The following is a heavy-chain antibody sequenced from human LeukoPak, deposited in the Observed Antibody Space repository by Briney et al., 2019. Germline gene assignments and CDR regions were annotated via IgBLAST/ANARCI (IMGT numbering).Heavy chain of an antibody. D-gene: IGHD6-19*01. CDR3: ARDTHTGYSSGTFDY. V-gene: IGHV1-46*01. CDR1: GYTFTSYY. J-gene: IGHJ4*02. Sequence: ASVKVSCKASGYTFTSYYMHWVRQAPGQGLEWMGIINPSGGSTSYAQKFQGRVTMTRDTSTSTVYMELSSLRSEDTAVYYCARDTHTGYSSGTFDYWGQGTLVTVSS. CDR2: INPSGGST.